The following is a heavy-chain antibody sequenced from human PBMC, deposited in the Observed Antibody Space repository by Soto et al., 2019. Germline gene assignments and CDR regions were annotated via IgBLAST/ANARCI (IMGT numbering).Heavy chain of an antibody. CDR3: GSGVEVNV. Sequence: EVLLLESGGGLVQPGGSLRLSCEASGFSFSSFAMNWVRQAPGKGLEWVSAIGDSGASTYYADSVKGRFTISRDNSRNTLYLQLIILRAEAKAVYYCGSGVEVNVWGDRTKVNISS. CDR1: GFSFSSFA. CDR2: IGDSGAST. D-gene: IGHD2-15*01. V-gene: IGHV3-23*01. J-gene: IGHJ6*01.